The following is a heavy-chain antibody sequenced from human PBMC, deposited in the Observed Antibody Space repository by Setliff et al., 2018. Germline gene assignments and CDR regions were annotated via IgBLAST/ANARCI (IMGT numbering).Heavy chain of an antibody. D-gene: IGHD3-3*01. V-gene: IGHV1-8*02. CDR2: MNPNSGNT. J-gene: IGHJ5*02. CDR3: ARGRRGNYDFWSGYSNWFDP. Sequence: ASVKVSCKASGYTFTSYDINWVRQATGQGLEWMGWMNPNSGNTGYAQKFQGRVTMTRNTSISTAYMELSSLRSEDTAVYYCARGRRGNYDFWSGYSNWFDPWGRGTLVTVSS. CDR1: GYTFTSYD.